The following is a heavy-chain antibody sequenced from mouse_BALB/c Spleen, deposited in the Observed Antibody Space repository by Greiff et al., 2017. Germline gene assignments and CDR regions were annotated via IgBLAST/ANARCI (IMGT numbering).Heavy chain of an antibody. CDR2: SRNKANDYTT. V-gene: IGHV7-1*02. CDR3: ARDRYYGNYVRDAMDY. D-gene: IGHD2-1*01. Sequence: EVQLVESGGGLVQPGGSLRLSCATSGFTFSDFYMEWVRQPPGKRLEWIAASRNKANDYTTEYSASVKGRFIVSRDTSQSILYRQMNALSAEDTAIYYGARDRYYGNYVRDAMDYWGQGTSVTVSS. CDR1: GFTFSDFY. J-gene: IGHJ4*01.